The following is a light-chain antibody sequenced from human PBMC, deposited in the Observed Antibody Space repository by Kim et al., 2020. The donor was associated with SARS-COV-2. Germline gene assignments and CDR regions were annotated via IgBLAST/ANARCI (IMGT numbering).Light chain of an antibody. CDR3: QQPNSYWLT. J-gene: IGKJ4*01. Sequence: DIHLTQSPSFLSASVGDRVTITCRASQAVNDYVAWYQQKPGKAPKLLIYGASNLQSGVPSRFSGRGYGTEFTLTISSLQPEDFATYYCQQPNSYWLTFGGGTKVDIK. V-gene: IGKV1-9*01. CDR1: QAVNDY. CDR2: GAS.